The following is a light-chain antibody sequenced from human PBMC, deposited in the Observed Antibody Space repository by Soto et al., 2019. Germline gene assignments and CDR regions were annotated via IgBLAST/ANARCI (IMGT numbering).Light chain of an antibody. CDR1: SSNLGPGFD. Sequence: QAVVTQPPSVSGAPGQTVTISCTGCSSNLGPGFDVHWYQQGPGKAPKLVLYSNTPRPSGVPDRFSGSKSGSSASLAITGLQAEDEADYYCQSYDSRLTGSIFGTGTKLTVL. CDR2: SNT. CDR3: QSYDSRLTGSI. V-gene: IGLV1-40*01. J-gene: IGLJ1*01.